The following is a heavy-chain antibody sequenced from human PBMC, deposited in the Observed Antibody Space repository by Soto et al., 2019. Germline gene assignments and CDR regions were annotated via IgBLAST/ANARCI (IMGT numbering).Heavy chain of an antibody. V-gene: IGHV3-23*01. Sequence: PGGSLRLSCAASGFSFSSYTMSWVRQAPGKALEWVSAISGSGASTYYADSVKGRFTISRDNSKNTVYLQMNSLRAEDTAVYYCANDVIIVPADTYWGQGALVTVSS. CDR2: ISGSGAST. J-gene: IGHJ4*02. D-gene: IGHD2-2*01. CDR3: ANDVIIVPADTY. CDR1: GFSFSSYT.